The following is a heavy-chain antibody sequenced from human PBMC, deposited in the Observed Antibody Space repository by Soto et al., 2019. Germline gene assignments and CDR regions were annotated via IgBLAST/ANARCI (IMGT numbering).Heavy chain of an antibody. CDR1: AGSISSSRYH. D-gene: IGHD2-2*01. Sequence: SETLSLTCTVSAGSISSSRYHRGWIRQPPGKGLEWIGSIYYSGSTYYNPSLKSRVTISVDTSKNQFSLKLSSVTAADTAVYYCARLIVPAAMTGYYYYGMDVWGQGTTVT. V-gene: IGHV4-39*01. J-gene: IGHJ6*02. CDR3: ARLIVPAAMTGYYYYGMDV. CDR2: IYYSGST.